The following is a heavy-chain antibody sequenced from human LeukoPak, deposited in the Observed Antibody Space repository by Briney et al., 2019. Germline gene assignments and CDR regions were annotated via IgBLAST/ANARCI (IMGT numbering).Heavy chain of an antibody. J-gene: IGHJ6*03. CDR2: IYYSGST. D-gene: IGHD6-13*01. V-gene: IGHV4-38-2*01. Sequence: PSETLSLTCDVSGYSISSGYYWAWVRQPPGKGLEWIGSIYYSGSTHYNPSLKSRVTISVDTSKKQFSLKLNSVTAADTAVYYCARLEAAATFYMDVWGKGTTVTVSS. CDR1: GYSISSGYY. CDR3: ARLEAAATFYMDV.